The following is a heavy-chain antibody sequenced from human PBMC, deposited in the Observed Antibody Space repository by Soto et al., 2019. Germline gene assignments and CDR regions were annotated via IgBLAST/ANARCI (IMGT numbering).Heavy chain of an antibody. CDR1: GASVIGGLSH. J-gene: IGHJ4*02. Sequence: SETLSLTCTVSGASVIGGLSHWSWIRQPPGKGLEWLGFIDHSGNTGYSPSLKGRVTISVDTSKNQFSLKVTSVTAADTASYYCARVGWGGDSWGQGSRVTVSS. CDR2: IDHSGNT. CDR3: ARVGWGGDS. V-gene: IGHV4-61*01. D-gene: IGHD7-27*01.